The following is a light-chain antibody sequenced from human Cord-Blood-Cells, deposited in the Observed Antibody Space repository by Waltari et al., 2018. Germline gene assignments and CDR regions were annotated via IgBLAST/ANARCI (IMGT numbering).Light chain of an antibody. CDR3: SSYTSSSTYV. Sequence: QSALTQPASVSGSPGQSITISCTGTSSDVGGYNYVSWYQQHPGKDPKVLIYDVSNRPSGVSNRFSGSKSGNTASLTISGLQAEDEADYYCSSYTSSSTYVFGTGTKVTVL. V-gene: IGLV2-14*01. CDR1: SSDVGGYNY. J-gene: IGLJ1*01. CDR2: DVS.